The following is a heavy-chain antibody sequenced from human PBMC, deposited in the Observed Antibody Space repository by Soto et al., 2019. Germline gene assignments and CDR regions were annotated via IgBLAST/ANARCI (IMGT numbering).Heavy chain of an antibody. D-gene: IGHD3-10*01. V-gene: IGHV4-59*02. CDR2: IYNGGDT. CDR3: ARGGASSKWLDP. Sequence: SETLSLTCTVSGDSVNSYFWSWIRQPPGQGLEMIGFIYNGGDTIYSPSFRSRVGISLDASKNQFFLKLSSVTAADTAVYYCARGGASSKWLDPWGQGTLVTVSS. CDR1: GDSVNSYF. J-gene: IGHJ5*02.